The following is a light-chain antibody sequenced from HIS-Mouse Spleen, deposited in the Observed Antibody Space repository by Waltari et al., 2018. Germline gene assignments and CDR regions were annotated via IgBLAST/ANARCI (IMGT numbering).Light chain of an antibody. CDR3: QQYDNLPYT. Sequence: DIQMTQSPSSLSASVGDRVTITCQASQDISNYLNWYQPKPGKAPKLLIYAASNLETGVPSRFSGSGSGTDFTFTISSLQPEDIATYYCQQYDNLPYTFGQGTKLEIK. CDR1: QDISNY. V-gene: IGKV1-33*01. J-gene: IGKJ2*01. CDR2: AAS.